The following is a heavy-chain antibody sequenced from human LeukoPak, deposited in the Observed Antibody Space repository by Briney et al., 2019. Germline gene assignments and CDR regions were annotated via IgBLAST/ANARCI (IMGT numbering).Heavy chain of an antibody. CDR1: GFTVSSNY. V-gene: IGHV3-53*01. Sequence: PGGSLRLSCAASGFTVSSNYMSWVRQAPGKGLEWVSVIYSGGSTYYADSVKGRFTISRDNSKNTLYLQMNSLRAEDTAVYYCAREPEMATMAKWGQGTLVTVSS. CDR3: AREPEMATMAK. D-gene: IGHD5-24*01. CDR2: IYSGGST. J-gene: IGHJ4*02.